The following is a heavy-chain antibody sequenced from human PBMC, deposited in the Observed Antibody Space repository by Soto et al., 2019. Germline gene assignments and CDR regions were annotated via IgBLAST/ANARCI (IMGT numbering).Heavy chain of an antibody. CDR1: GHLFNNHW. CDR2: IFTRDSET. Sequence: GESLKISCKGPGHLFNNHWIGWVRQTPGKGLEWMGLIFTRDSETKTSPSFQGHVSFSVDNSINTVYLQWTSLKTTDTGIYFCGGGYFDSGHGYDLWGQGTLVTVSS. J-gene: IGHJ5*02. V-gene: IGHV5-51*01. D-gene: IGHD3-10*01. CDR3: GGGYFDSGHGYDL.